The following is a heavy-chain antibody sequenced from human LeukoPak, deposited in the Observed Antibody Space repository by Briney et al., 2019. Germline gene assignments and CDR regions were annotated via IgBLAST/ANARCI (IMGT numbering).Heavy chain of an antibody. CDR1: GFTFTNYA. D-gene: IGHD3-10*01. CDR3: GYYNSGSYSTPDS. CDR2: TVGSGPDT. V-gene: IGHV3-23*01. Sequence: PGGSLRLSCAASGFTFTNYAMSWVRQTPGKGLEWVSATVGSGPDTYHADSVRGRFTVSRDNSKNTLYLQMKTLRSEDTAVYYCGYYNSGSYSTPDSWGQGTQVTVSS. J-gene: IGHJ5*01.